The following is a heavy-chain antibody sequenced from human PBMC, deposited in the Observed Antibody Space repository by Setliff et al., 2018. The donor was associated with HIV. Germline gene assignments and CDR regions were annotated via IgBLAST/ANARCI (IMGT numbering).Heavy chain of an antibody. V-gene: IGHV4-34*01. D-gene: IGHD3-3*01. Sequence: SETLSLTCAVYGGSLSDYYWSWIRQPPGKGLEWLGEIHSSGNTNYSPSLKGRVTISVDTPKNQYSLNLKSVTAAGTAVYYCARVREGFLPYDAFEIWGQGTMVTVSS. CDR1: GGSLSDYY. J-gene: IGHJ3*02. CDR3: ARVREGFLPYDAFEI. CDR2: IHSSGNT.